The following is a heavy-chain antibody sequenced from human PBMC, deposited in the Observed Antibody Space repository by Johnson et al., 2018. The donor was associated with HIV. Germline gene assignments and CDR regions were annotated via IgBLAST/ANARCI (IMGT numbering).Heavy chain of an antibody. CDR1: GFTFDDYG. D-gene: IGHD2-2*01. Sequence: QVQLVESGGGVVRPGGSLRLSCAASGFTFDDYGMSWVRQAPGKGLEWVALISNDGYNNYYADSVKGRFTISRDNSKNILYLQMNSLRVEDTAVYYCARPRIAVLPAGAFDVWGPGTMVTVSS. V-gene: IGHV3-30*03. J-gene: IGHJ3*01. CDR2: ISNDGYNN. CDR3: ARPRIAVLPAGAFDV.